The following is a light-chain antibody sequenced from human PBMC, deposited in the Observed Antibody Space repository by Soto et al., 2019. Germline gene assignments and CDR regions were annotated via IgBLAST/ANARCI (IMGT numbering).Light chain of an antibody. CDR2: AAS. Sequence: EIVMTQSPATLSVSPGETVTLSCRASQSVRSNLAWYQQKPGQAPRLLIYAASTRATGIPARFSGSGSGTEFTLAISSLQSEDFAIYYCQQYNNWPPMFTFGQGTKLEIK. CDR3: QQYNNWPPMFT. V-gene: IGKV3-15*01. J-gene: IGKJ2*01. CDR1: QSVRSN.